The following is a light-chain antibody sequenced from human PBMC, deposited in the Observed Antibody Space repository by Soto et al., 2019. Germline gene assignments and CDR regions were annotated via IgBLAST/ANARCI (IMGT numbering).Light chain of an antibody. V-gene: IGLV2-14*01. Sequence: QSALTQPASVSGSPGQSITISCTGTSSDVGGYNYVSWYQQHPGKAPKLMIYEVXXRPXGXXXRXXGSKSGNTASLTISGLQAEXEXDYSCSSYTSTSTLLVFGGGTKLTVL. CDR1: SSDVGGYNY. CDR3: SSYTSTSTLLV. J-gene: IGLJ2*01. CDR2: EVX.